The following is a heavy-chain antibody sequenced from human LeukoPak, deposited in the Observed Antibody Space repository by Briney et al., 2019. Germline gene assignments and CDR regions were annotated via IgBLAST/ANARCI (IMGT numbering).Heavy chain of an antibody. CDR3: ARAEVTDNYYYYYYMDV. CDR1: GGSISSHY. D-gene: IGHD4-11*01. CDR2: IYYSGST. J-gene: IGHJ6*03. V-gene: IGHV4-59*11. Sequence: SETLSLTCTVSGGSISSHYWSWIRQPPGKGLEWIGYIYYSGSTNYNPSLKSRVTISVDTSKNQFSLKLSSVTAAGTAVYYCARAEVTDNYYYYYYMDVWGKGTTVTVSS.